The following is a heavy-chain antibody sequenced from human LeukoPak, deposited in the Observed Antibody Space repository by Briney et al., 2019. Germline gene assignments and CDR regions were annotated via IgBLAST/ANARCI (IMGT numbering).Heavy chain of an antibody. CDR1: GYTFTSYG. Sequence: ASVKVSCKASGYTFTSYGISWVRQAPGQGLEWMGWISAYNGNTNYAQKLQGRVTMTTDTSTSTAYMELSSLRSEDTAVYYCARVVRYYDWLLPYYYYYYMDVWGKGTTVTISS. CDR3: ARVVRYYDWLLPYYYYYYMDV. D-gene: IGHD3-9*01. J-gene: IGHJ6*03. CDR2: ISAYNGNT. V-gene: IGHV1-18*01.